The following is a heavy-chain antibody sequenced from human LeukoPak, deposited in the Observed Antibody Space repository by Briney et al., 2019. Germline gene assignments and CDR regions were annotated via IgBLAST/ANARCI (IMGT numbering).Heavy chain of an antibody. CDR3: ARVNQGYCSGGSCYPGSKYFDY. CDR1: GYTFTSYG. D-gene: IGHD2-15*01. Sequence: GASVKVSCKASGYTFTSYGISWVRQAPGQGLEWMGWISAYNGNTNYAQKLQGRVTMTTDTSTSTAYMELRSLRSDDTAVYYCARVNQGYCSGGSCYPGSKYFDYWGQGTLVTVSS. CDR2: ISAYNGNT. J-gene: IGHJ4*02. V-gene: IGHV1-18*01.